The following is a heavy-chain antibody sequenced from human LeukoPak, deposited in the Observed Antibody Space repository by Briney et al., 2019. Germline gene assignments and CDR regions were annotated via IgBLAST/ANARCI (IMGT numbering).Heavy chain of an antibody. CDR1: GFTFDDYG. V-gene: IGHV3-20*04. CDR2: INWNGGST. CDR3: ARELVEGWRGNAGSSVNWFDP. Sequence: PGGSLRLSCAASGFTFDDYGMSWVRQAPGKGLEWVSGINWNGGSTGYADSVKGRFTISRDNAKNSLYLQMNSLRAEDTALYYCARELVEGWRGNAGSSVNWFDPWGQGTLVTVSS. D-gene: IGHD6-25*01. J-gene: IGHJ5*02.